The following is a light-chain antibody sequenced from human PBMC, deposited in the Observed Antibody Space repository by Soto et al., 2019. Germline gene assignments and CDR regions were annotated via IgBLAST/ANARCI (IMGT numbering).Light chain of an antibody. CDR1: HDITNF. J-gene: IGKJ1*01. CDR2: DVS. Sequence: DFQMTQSPSSLSVSVVDRVTITCQASHDITNFLNWYQQKPGKAPKLLICDVSSLQSGVPARFSGSGSGTEFTLTISNLQPEDFATYYCQQYDLWTFGQGTKVDIK. CDR3: QQYDLWT. V-gene: IGKV1-33*01.